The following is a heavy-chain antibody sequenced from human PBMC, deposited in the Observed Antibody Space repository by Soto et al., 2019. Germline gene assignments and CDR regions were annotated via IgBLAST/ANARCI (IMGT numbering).Heavy chain of an antibody. CDR1: GGSISSYY. V-gene: IGHV4-59*01. CDR2: IYYSGST. CDR3: AREGYCSSTSCYRGGDY. D-gene: IGHD2-2*02. J-gene: IGHJ4*02. Sequence: PSETLSLTCTVSGGSISSYYWSWIRQPPGKGLEWIGYIYYSGSTNYNPSLKSRVTISVDTSKNQFSLKLSSVTAADTAVYYCAREGYCSSTSCYRGGDYWGQGTLVTVSS.